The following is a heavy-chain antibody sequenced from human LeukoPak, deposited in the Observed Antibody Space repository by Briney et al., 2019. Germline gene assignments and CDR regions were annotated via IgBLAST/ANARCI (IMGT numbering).Heavy chain of an antibody. CDR2: IYYSGST. CDR3: ARVAYKEHSSGYYYTIVDYFDY. D-gene: IGHD3-22*01. V-gene: IGHV4-59*12. J-gene: IGHJ4*02. CDR1: GGSISSYY. Sequence: SETLSLTCTVSGGSISSYYWSWIRQPPGKGLEWIGYIYYSGSTNYNPSLKSRVIMSVDTSRNQFSLKVTSVTAADTAVYYCARVAYKEHSSGYYYTIVDYFDYWGQGTLVTVSS.